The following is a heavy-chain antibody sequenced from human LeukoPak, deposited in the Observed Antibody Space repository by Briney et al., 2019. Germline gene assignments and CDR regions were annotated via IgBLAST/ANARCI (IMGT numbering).Heavy chain of an antibody. CDR2: IDPNSGDT. Sequence: ASVKVSCKASGYTFNAYRMHWVRQAPGQGLEWMGYIDPNSGDTNYAQKFQGRVTMTRDTSISTAYMELSSLRSDDTAVYYCTRMYDYGDLIPFDYWGQGTLVTVSS. V-gene: IGHV1-2*02. D-gene: IGHD4-17*01. J-gene: IGHJ4*02. CDR1: GYTFNAYR. CDR3: TRMYDYGDLIPFDY.